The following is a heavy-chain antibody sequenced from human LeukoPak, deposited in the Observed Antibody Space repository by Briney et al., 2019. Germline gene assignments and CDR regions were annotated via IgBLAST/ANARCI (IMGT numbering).Heavy chain of an antibody. CDR3: ARGVDTAMVPFDY. D-gene: IGHD5-18*01. Sequence: GGSLRLSCAASGFTFSSYAMRWVRQAPGKGLEYVSAISSNGGSTYYANSVKGRFTISRDNSKNTLYLQMGSLRAEDMAVYYCARGVDTAMVPFDYWGQGTLVTVSS. V-gene: IGHV3-64*01. J-gene: IGHJ4*02. CDR1: GFTFSSYA. CDR2: ISSNGGST.